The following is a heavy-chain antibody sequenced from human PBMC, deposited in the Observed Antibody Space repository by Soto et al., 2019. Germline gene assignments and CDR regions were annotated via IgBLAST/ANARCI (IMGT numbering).Heavy chain of an antibody. CDR1: GYTFSSYH. CDR3: ARDLPPVDY. V-gene: IGHV1-18*01. CDR2: ISAYNGNT. J-gene: IGHJ4*02. Sequence: GASGKVSCKASGYTFSSYHITWGRQAPGQGLEWMGWISAYNGNTNYAQNLQGRVTMTTDPSTSTAYMELRSLRSDDTAVYYCARDLPPVDYWGQGTLVTVSS.